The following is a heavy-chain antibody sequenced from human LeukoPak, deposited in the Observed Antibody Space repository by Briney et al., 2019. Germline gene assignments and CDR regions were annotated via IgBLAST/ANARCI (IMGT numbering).Heavy chain of an antibody. CDR2: IHSGGIT. CDR3: ARDAGDCGGDCPRWFDP. D-gene: IGHD2-21*02. Sequence: PGGSLRLSCAASGFTVSNIYMSWVRQAPGTGLEWVSIIHSGGITHYADSVRGRFTISRDNAKNTVDLQMNSLRGEDTAVYYCARDAGDCGGDCPRWFDPWGQGTLVTVSS. J-gene: IGHJ5*02. CDR1: GFTVSNIY. V-gene: IGHV3-66*01.